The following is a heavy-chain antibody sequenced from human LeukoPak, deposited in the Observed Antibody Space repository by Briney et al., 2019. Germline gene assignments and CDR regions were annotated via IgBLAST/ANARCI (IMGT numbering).Heavy chain of an antibody. CDR2: INPSGGST. CDR1: GYTFTSYY. D-gene: IGHD5-12*01. CDR3: AREYSGYGSDY. V-gene: IGHV1-46*03. Sequence: ALVKVSCKASGYTFTSYYMHWVRQAPGQGLEWMGIINPSGGSTSYAQKFQGRVTMTRDTSTSTVYMELSSLRSEDTAVYYCAREYSGYGSDYWGQGTLVTVSS. J-gene: IGHJ4*02.